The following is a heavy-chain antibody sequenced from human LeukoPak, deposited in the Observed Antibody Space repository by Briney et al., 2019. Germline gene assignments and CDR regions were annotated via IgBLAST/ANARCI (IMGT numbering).Heavy chain of an antibody. J-gene: IGHJ5*02. CDR3: AGDPFVEMATARPP. Sequence: SETLSLTCTVSGGSISSYYWSWIRQPPGKGLEWIGYIYYSGSTNYNPSLKSRVTISVDTSKNHFSLKLSSVTAADTAVYYCAGDPFVEMATARPPWGQGTLVTVSS. V-gene: IGHV4-59*08. CDR2: IYYSGST. CDR1: GGSISSYY. D-gene: IGHD5-24*01.